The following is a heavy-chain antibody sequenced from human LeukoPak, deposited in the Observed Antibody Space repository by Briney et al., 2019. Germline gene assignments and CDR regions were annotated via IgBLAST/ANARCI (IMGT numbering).Heavy chain of an antibody. J-gene: IGHJ4*02. CDR2: ISYDEANK. Sequence: PGGSLRLSCAASGFIFSNYALHWVRQAPGKGLEWVAVISYDEANKYYADSVKGRLTISRDNSKNTLYLQMNSLRAEDTAVYYCARVVDHDYGDYYLDYWGQGTLVTVSS. CDR3: ARVVDHDYGDYYLDY. V-gene: IGHV3-30*14. CDR1: GFIFSNYA. D-gene: IGHD4-17*01.